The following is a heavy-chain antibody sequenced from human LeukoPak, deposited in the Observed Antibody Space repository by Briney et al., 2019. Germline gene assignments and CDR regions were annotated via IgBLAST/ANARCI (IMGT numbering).Heavy chain of an antibody. V-gene: IGHV4-59*01. CDR2: IYYSGST. CDR3: ARAGRDYYDPLPYYFDY. J-gene: IGHJ4*02. D-gene: IGHD3-22*01. Sequence: SETLSLTCTVSGGSISSCYWSWIRQPPGKGLEWIGYIYYSGSTNYNPSLKSRVTISVDTSKNQFSLKLSSVTAADTAVYYCARAGRDYYDPLPYYFDYWGQGTLVTVSS. CDR1: GGSISSCY.